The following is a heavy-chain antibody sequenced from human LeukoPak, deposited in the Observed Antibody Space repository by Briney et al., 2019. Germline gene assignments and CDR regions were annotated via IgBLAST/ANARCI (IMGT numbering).Heavy chain of an antibody. CDR3: AVSPMRGIVLRVDY. Sequence: GGSLRLSCAASGFTFSSYGMHWVRQAPGKGLEWVAFIRYDGSNKYYADSVKGRFTISRDNSKNTLYLQMNSLRAEDTAVYYCAVSPMRGIVLRVDYWGQGTLVTVSS. J-gene: IGHJ4*02. CDR1: GFTFSSYG. CDR2: IRYDGSNK. V-gene: IGHV3-30*02. D-gene: IGHD2-8*01.